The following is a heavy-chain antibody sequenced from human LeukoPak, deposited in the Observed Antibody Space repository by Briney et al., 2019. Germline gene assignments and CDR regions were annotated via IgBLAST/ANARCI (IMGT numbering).Heavy chain of an antibody. CDR1: GFTFSSYG. V-gene: IGHV3-30*18. CDR2: ISYDGSNK. CDR3: AKDLGVGATYYFDY. Sequence: GGSLRLPCAASGFTFSSYGMHWVRQAPGKGLEWVAVISYDGSNKYYADSVKGRFTISRDNSKNTLYLQMNSLRAEDTAVYYCAKDLGVGATYYFDYWGQGTLVTVSS. D-gene: IGHD1-26*01. J-gene: IGHJ4*02.